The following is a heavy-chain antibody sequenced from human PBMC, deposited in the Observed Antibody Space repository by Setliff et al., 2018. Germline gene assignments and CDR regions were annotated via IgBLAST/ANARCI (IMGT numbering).Heavy chain of an antibody. CDR1: GYTFGAHY. CDR2: INAGNGNT. J-gene: IGHJ4*02. D-gene: IGHD2-15*01. V-gene: IGHV1-3*03. CDR3: ARSGGSNWQTKLDY. Sequence: ASVKVSCKASGYTFGAHYIHWVRQAPGQRLEWMGWINAGNGNTKYSQEFQDRVTITRDTSASIAFMELSSLRSEDMAVYYCARSGGSNWQTKLDYWGQGTLVTVSS.